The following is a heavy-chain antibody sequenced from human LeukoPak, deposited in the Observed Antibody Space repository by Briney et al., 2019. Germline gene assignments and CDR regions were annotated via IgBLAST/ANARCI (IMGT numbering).Heavy chain of an antibody. Sequence: PGGSLRLSCAASGFTFSSYGMHWVRQAPGKGLGWVAVIWYDGSNKYYADSVKGRFTISRDNSKNTLYLQMNSLRAEDTAVYYCARDYHPITMIVGSNWFDPWGQGTLVTVSS. V-gene: IGHV3-33*01. CDR2: IWYDGSNK. D-gene: IGHD3-22*01. CDR3: ARDYHPITMIVGSNWFDP. CDR1: GFTFSSYG. J-gene: IGHJ5*02.